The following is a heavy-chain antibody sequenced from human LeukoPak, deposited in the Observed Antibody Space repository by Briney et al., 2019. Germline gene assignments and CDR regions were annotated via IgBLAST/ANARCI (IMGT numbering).Heavy chain of an antibody. D-gene: IGHD3-16*01. Sequence: PGGSLRLSCAASGFTFSSYGMHWVRQAPGKGLEWVAVIWYDGSNKYYADSVKGRFTISRDNSKNTVSLQINSLRAEDTAEYYCMRKGGMGKETDYWGQGTLVTVSS. V-gene: IGHV3-33*01. CDR1: GFTFSSYG. CDR2: IWYDGSNK. J-gene: IGHJ4*02. CDR3: MRKGGMGKETDY.